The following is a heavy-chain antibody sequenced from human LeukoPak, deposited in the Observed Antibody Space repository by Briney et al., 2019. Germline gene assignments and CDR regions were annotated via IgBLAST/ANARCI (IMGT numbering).Heavy chain of an antibody. CDR2: VNRDGSET. CDR1: GFALSSHW. CDR3: ARNNGMDV. Sequence: GGSLRLSCAASGFALSSHWMTWVRQVPERGPEWVANVNRDGSETYYLDSVKGRFTISKDNAKNSLYLQMNSLRAEDTALYHCARNNGMDVWGQGTTVIVSS. J-gene: IGHJ6*02. V-gene: IGHV3-7*03.